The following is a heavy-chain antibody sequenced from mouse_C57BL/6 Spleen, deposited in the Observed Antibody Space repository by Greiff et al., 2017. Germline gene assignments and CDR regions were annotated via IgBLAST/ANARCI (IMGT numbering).Heavy chain of an antibody. J-gene: IGHJ1*03. CDR2: ISYDGSN. V-gene: IGHV3-6*01. CDR3: AREVLRYWYFDV. Sequence: VQLKESGPGLVKPSQSLSLTCSVTGYSITSGYYWNWIRQFPGNKLEWMGYISYDGSNNYNPSLKNRISITRDTSKNQFFLKLNSVTTEDTATYYCAREVLRYWYFDVWGTGTTVTVSS. D-gene: IGHD1-1*01. CDR1: GYSITSGYY.